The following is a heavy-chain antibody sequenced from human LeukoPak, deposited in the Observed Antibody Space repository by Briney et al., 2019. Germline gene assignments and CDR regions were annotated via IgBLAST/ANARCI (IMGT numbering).Heavy chain of an antibody. CDR2: ISSSSSYI. J-gene: IGHJ6*04. D-gene: IGHD6-13*01. CDR1: GFTFSSYS. V-gene: IGHV3-21*01. Sequence: GGSLRLSCAPSGFTFSSYSMNWVRQAPGKGLEWVSSISSSSSYIYYADSVKGRFTISRDNAKNSLYLQMNSLRAEDTAVYYCARDRQQLVPTNYYYYGMDVWGKGTTVTVSS. CDR3: ARDRQQLVPTNYYYYGMDV.